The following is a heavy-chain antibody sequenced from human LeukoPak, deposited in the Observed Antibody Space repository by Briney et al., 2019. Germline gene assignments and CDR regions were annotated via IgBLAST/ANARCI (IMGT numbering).Heavy chain of an antibody. J-gene: IGHJ4*02. CDR2: ISSSSSYI. V-gene: IGHV3-21*01. CDR3: ARDRTPSTQYCSRTSCFYVDY. CDR1: GFTFSSYS. Sequence: GGSLRLSCAASGFTFSSYSMNWVRQAPGKGLEWVSYISSSSSYINYADSVKGRFTISRDNAKNSLYLQMNSLRAEDTAVYYCARDRTPSTQYCSRTSCFYVDYWGQGTLVTVSS. D-gene: IGHD2-2*01.